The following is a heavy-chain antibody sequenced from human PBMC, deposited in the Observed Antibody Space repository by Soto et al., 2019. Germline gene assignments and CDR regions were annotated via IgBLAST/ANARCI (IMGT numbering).Heavy chain of an antibody. CDR3: ARDRLLYYDILTGYHTPHNRVGAFYN. Sequence: PSETLSLTCTVSGGSISSGGYYWSWIRQHPGKGLEWIGYIYYSGSTYYNPSLKSRVTISVDTSKNQFSLKLSSVTAADTAVYYCARDRLLYYDILTGYHTPHNRVGAFYNWGQGTLVTV. CDR2: IYYSGST. CDR1: GGSISSGGYY. V-gene: IGHV4-31*03. J-gene: IGHJ3*02. D-gene: IGHD3-9*01.